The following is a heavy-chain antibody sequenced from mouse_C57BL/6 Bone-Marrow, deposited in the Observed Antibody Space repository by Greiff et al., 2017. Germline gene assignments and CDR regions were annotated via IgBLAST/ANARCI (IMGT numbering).Heavy chain of an antibody. D-gene: IGHD2-3*01. J-gene: IGHJ2*01. V-gene: IGHV1-22*01. Sequence: VQLQQSGPELVKPGASVKMSCKASGYTFTDYNMHWVNQSHGKSLEWIGYINPNNGGTSYNQKFKGKATLTVNKSSSTAYMELRSLTSEDSAVYYCARGGDDGYSYYFDYWGQGTTLTVSS. CDR2: INPNNGGT. CDR1: GYTFTDYN. CDR3: ARGGDDGYSYYFDY.